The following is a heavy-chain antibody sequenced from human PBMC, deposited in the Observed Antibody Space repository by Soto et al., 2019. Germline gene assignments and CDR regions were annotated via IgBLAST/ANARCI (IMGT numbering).Heavy chain of an antibody. Sequence: ASVKVSCKASGYTFTRHAMHWVRQAPGQGLEWKGWIDAGNGNTKYSQKFQGRVTISRDTSASTAYMELSNLRSEDTAVYYCARLIGNSWLDSWGQGTLVTVSS. D-gene: IGHD2-8*01. CDR2: IDAGNGNT. V-gene: IGHV1-3*01. J-gene: IGHJ5*01. CDR3: ARLIGNSWLDS. CDR1: GYTFTRHA.